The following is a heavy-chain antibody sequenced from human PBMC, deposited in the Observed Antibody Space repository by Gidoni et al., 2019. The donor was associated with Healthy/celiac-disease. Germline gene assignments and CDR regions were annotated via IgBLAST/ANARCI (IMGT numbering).Heavy chain of an antibody. V-gene: IGHV3-11*05. J-gene: IGHJ3*02. Sequence: QVQLVESGGGLVKPGGSLRLSCAASGFTFSDYYMSWIRQAPGKGLEWVSYISSSSSYTNYADSVKGRFTISRDNAKNSLYLQTNSLRAEDTAVYYCARQRSYGTSDAFDIWGQGTMVTVSS. CDR2: ISSSSSYT. CDR1: GFTFSDYY. CDR3: ARQRSYGTSDAFDI. D-gene: IGHD3-16*01.